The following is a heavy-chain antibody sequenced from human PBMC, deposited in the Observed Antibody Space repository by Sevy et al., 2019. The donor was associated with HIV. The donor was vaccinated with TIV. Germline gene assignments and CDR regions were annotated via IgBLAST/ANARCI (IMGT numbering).Heavy chain of an antibody. CDR1: EFIFSDYA. Sequence: GESLKISCAASEFIFSDYAMNWVRQTPGKGLEWVSSINGKGRSTHYADSVEGRFNISRDNSKNTLYLQMNSLRAEDTAVYYCAKTINSGGGAVPAANYYYYGMDVWGQGTTVTVSS. V-gene: IGHV3-23*01. CDR2: INGKGRST. J-gene: IGHJ6*02. D-gene: IGHD2-2*01. CDR3: AKTINSGGGAVPAANYYYYGMDV.